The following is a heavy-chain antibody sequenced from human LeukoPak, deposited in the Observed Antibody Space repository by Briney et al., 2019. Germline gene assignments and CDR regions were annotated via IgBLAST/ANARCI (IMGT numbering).Heavy chain of an antibody. J-gene: IGHJ6*02. CDR2: IPSDGLRA. CDR3: AREHAIYFYSVLDV. D-gene: IGHD5/OR15-5a*01. V-gene: IGHV3-30*03. CDR1: GFSLSAHG. Sequence: GGSLRLSCAASGFSLSAHGIHWVRQAPGKGLEWLAAIPSDGLRAYYEGSVKARLTVSRDQNTVFLRMYSLRPEDTAVYFCAREHAIYFYSVLDVWGQGTTVTVSS.